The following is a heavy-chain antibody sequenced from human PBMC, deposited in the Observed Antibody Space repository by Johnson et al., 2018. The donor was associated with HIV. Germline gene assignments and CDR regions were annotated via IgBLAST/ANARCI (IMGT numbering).Heavy chain of an antibody. CDR1: GFTFSSYA. Sequence: VQLVESGGGLVQPGGSLILSCAASGFTFSSYAMSWVRQAPGKGLAWVSAISGSGGSTYYADSVKGRFTISRDNSKNTLYLQMNSLRAGDTAVYYCARGSGSSIGARGAFDIWGQGTMGTVSS. D-gene: IGHD6-6*01. V-gene: IGHV3-23*04. CDR3: ARGSGSSIGARGAFDI. J-gene: IGHJ3*02. CDR2: ISGSGGST.